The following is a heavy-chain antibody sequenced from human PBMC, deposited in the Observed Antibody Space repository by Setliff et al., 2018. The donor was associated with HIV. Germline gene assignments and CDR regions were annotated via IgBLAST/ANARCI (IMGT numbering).Heavy chain of an antibody. D-gene: IGHD3-10*01. CDR3: AREVLRGGDDAFGL. CDR1: GFLFIRYS. Sequence: GGSLRLSCSASGFLFIRYSLNWVRQVPGRGPEWVASISNSSRYYWVKARYGDSVRGRFTISGDYAKNSVYLQMNSLRVEDSAVYYCAREVLRGGDDAFGLWGRGTVVTVSS. V-gene: IGHV3-21*01. J-gene: IGHJ3*01. CDR2: ISNSSRYY.